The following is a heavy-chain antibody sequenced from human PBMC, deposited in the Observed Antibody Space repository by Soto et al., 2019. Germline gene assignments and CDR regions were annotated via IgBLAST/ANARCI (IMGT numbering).Heavy chain of an antibody. CDR2: IRNKAYSFTT. D-gene: IGHD3-10*01. Sequence: ELQLVESGGGLVQPGGSLRLSCAASGFTFSDHYMVWVRQAPGKGLEWVGRIRNKAYSFTTEYAASVKGRFILSRDDSKNSVFLQMNSLKTGDTAVYYCASRRPHGSGSYYFDYWGQGTLVIVSS. CDR3: ASRRPHGSGSYYFDY. J-gene: IGHJ4*02. CDR1: GFTFSDHY. V-gene: IGHV3-72*01.